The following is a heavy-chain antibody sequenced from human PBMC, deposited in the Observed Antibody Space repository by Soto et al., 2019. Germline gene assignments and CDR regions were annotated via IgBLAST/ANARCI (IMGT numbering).Heavy chain of an antibody. D-gene: IGHD3-10*01. Sequence: GGSLRLSCAASGFIFNNYAMSWVRQAPGKGLEWVSSIRRSGSVTYYTDSVKGRFTISRDNSQNTVYLQMNSLRGEDTAVYHCAKALMGVGDLGVYAFDVWGQGTMVTVSS. CDR3: AKALMGVGDLGVYAFDV. J-gene: IGHJ3*01. V-gene: IGHV3-23*01. CDR1: GFIFNNYA. CDR2: IRRSGSVT.